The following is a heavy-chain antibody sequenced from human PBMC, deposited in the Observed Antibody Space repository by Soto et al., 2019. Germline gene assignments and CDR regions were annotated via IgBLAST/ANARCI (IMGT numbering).Heavy chain of an antibody. D-gene: IGHD3-22*01. CDR1: GFTFSSYS. J-gene: IGHJ4*02. V-gene: IGHV3-48*01. Sequence: PGGSLRLSCAAFGFTFSSYSMNWVRQAPGKGLEWVSYISSSSSTIYYADSVKGRFTISRDNAKNSLYLQMNSLRAEDTAVYYCARSRELYDSSGYYYVWSDTSEISDYWGQGTLVTVSS. CDR2: ISSSSSTI. CDR3: ARSRELYDSSGYYYVWSDTSEISDY.